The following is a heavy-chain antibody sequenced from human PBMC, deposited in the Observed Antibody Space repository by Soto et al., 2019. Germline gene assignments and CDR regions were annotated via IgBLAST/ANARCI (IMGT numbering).Heavy chain of an antibody. D-gene: IGHD3-10*01. CDR2: ITGSGGST. CDR1: GFTFSSYA. CDR3: AKSYYGSVGDY. Sequence: PGGSLRLSCVASGFTFSSYAMNWVRQAPGKGLEWVSIITGSGGSTYYADSVKGRFTISRDNSKNTLYLQMHSLRAEDTAVYYCAKSYYGSVGDYWGQGTPVTVSS. J-gene: IGHJ4*02. V-gene: IGHV3-23*01.